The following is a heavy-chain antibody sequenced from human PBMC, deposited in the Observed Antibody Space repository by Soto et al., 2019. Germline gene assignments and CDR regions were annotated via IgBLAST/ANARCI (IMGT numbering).Heavy chain of an antibody. D-gene: IGHD2-2*01. Sequence: QVQLVQSGAEVKKPGSSVKVSCKASGGTFSSYAISWVRQAPGQGLEWMGGIIPISETTNYAQKFQGRVTITADESKSTAYMELSSLRSEDTAVYYCARSQGSSTSLEIYYYYYYGMDFWGQGTTGTVSS. J-gene: IGHJ6*02. V-gene: IGHV1-69*01. CDR1: GGTFSSYA. CDR2: IIPISETT. CDR3: ARSQGSSTSLEIYYYYYYGMDF.